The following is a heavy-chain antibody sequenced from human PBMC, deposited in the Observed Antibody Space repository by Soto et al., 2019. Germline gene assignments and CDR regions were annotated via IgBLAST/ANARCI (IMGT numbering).Heavy chain of an antibody. CDR1: GSTFSTYA. CDR2: ISGSGDGT. CDR3: RQLSGSYYFY. J-gene: IGHJ4*02. D-gene: IGHD3-22*01. Sequence: GGSLRLSCAAYGSTFSTYAMSWVRQAPGKGLEWVSTISGSGDGTYYADSVKGRFTISRDNINKTLHLQMNSLTAEDTAVYFRRQLSGSYYFYWGQRTVVTVSS. V-gene: IGHV3-23*01.